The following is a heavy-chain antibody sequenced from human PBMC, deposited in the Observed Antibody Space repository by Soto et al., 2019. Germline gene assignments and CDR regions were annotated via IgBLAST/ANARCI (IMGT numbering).Heavy chain of an antibody. CDR1: GFSLTTDGMA. Sequence: QVTLKESGPTLVKPTQTLTLTCTFSGFSLTTDGMAVGWIRQPPGKALEWLALIYWNEDKRYSQTLRSRLTITRDTSKNQVVLTMTNLDPVDTATYYCAHRPGYWDSSAPYRWGQGTLVTVSS. CDR3: AHRPGYWDSSAPYR. CDR2: IYWNEDK. J-gene: IGHJ5*02. V-gene: IGHV2-5*01. D-gene: IGHD3-22*01.